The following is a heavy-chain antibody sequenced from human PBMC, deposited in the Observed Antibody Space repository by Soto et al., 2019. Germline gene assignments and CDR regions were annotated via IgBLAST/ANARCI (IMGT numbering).Heavy chain of an antibody. Sequence: QVQLQESGPGLVKPSETLSLTCTVSGGSISSYYWSWIRQPPGKGLEWIGYIYYSGSTNYNPSLKSRVTISVDTSKNQFSLKLSSVTAADTAVYYCARGRGFAVRGVGRGYNYYGMDVWGQGTTVTVSS. D-gene: IGHD3-10*01. CDR1: GGSISSYY. V-gene: IGHV4-59*01. CDR2: IYYSGST. J-gene: IGHJ6*02. CDR3: ARGRGFAVRGVGRGYNYYGMDV.